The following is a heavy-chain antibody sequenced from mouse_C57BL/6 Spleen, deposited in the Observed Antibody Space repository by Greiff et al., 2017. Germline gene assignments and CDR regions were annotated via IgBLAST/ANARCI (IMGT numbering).Heavy chain of an antibody. CDR3: ARDDYDVKEAMGY. V-gene: IGHV1-55*01. D-gene: IGHD2-4*01. CDR2: IYPGSGST. Sequence: VQLQQPGAELVKPGASVKMSCKASGYTFTSYWITWVKQRPGQGLEWIGDIYPGSGSTNYNEKFKSKATLTVDTSSSTAYMQLSSLTSEDSAVYYCARDDYDVKEAMGYWGQGTSVTVSS. J-gene: IGHJ4*01. CDR1: GYTFTSYW.